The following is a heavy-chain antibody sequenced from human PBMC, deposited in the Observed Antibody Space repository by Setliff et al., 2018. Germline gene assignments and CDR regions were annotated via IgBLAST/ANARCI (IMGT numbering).Heavy chain of an antibody. V-gene: IGHV1-2*02. CDR2: INPNTGGT. Sequence: GASVKVSCKASGYAVTGYHIHWVRQAPGQGPEWMGWINPNTGGTNYAQKFQGRVTMTRDTSITTAYMELSSLRSDDTAVYYCARVAIMGPPSWGQGILVTVSS. CDR3: ARVAIMGPPS. D-gene: IGHD3-16*01. CDR1: GYAVTGYH. J-gene: IGHJ5*02.